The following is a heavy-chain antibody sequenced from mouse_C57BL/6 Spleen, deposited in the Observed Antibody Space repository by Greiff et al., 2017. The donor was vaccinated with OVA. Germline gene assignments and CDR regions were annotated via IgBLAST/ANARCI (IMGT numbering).Heavy chain of an antibody. CDR3: ARPPHYYAMDY. J-gene: IGHJ4*01. Sequence: QVQLQQSGAELVKPGASVKMSCKASGYTFTSYWITWVKQRPGQGLEWIGDIYPGSGSTNYNEKFKSKATLTVDTSSSTAYMQLSSLTSEDSAVYYCARPPHYYAMDYWGQGTSVTVSS. V-gene: IGHV1-55*01. CDR1: GYTFTSYW. CDR2: IYPGSGST.